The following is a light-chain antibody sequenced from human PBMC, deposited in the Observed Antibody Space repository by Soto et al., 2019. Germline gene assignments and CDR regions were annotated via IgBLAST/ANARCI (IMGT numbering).Light chain of an antibody. CDR3: HYYDKWPPGT. CDR1: QSVSNDF. J-gene: IGKJ1*01. V-gene: IGKV3D-15*01. CDR2: DAS. Sequence: EIVLTQSPGTLSLSPGERATLSCRASQSVSNDFLAWYQQKPGQAPRLLIFDASARAVDIPGRFSGSKSGTEFTPTISSLQPEDFAVYYCHYYDKWPPGTFGQGTKVDIK.